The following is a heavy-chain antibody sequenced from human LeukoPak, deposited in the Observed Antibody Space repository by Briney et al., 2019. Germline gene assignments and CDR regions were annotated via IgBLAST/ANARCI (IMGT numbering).Heavy chain of an antibody. CDR2: IDWDDDK. V-gene: IGHV2-70*01. CDR1: GFSLSTSGMC. D-gene: IGHD5-18*01. Sequence: SGPALVKPTQTLTLTCTFSGFSLSTSGMCVSWIRQPPGKALEWLALIDWDDDKYYSTSLKTRLTISKDTSKNQVVLTMTNMNPVDTATYYCARLRGYSSYFDYWGQGTLVTVSS. CDR3: ARLRGYSSYFDY. J-gene: IGHJ4*02.